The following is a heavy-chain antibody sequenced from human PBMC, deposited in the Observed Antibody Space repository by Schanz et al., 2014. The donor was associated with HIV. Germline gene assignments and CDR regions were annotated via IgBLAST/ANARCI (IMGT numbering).Heavy chain of an antibody. V-gene: IGHV1-69*01. CDR1: GGTFINYA. D-gene: IGHD6-13*01. CDR2: IIPLFGTS. J-gene: IGHJ4*02. CDR3: ARDSPVAAGTLDY. Sequence: QVQLVQSGAEVKKPGASVKVFCRASGGTFINYAFSWVRQAPGQGLERMGGIIPLFGTSNYAQKFQGRATITADESTSTAYMELSSLRSEDTAVYYCARDSPVAAGTLDYWGQGTLVTVSS.